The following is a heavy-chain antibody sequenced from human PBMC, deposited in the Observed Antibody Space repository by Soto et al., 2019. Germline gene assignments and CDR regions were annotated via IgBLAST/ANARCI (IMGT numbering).Heavy chain of an antibody. CDR2: ISLYSDGT. Sequence: ASVNVSCKTSGYTFSNYCITWVRQAPGQPLEWLGWISLYSDGTSYAQKFRGRVSMTTDTSTTTAYMELRSLRSDDTAVYYCARVVPGAEAWFGPWGQGTLVTVSS. V-gene: IGHV1-18*01. CDR1: GYTFSNYC. J-gene: IGHJ5*02. CDR3: ARVVPGAEAWFGP.